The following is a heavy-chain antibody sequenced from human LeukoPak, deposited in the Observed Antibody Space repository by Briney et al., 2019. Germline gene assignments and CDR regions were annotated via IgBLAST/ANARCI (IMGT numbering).Heavy chain of an antibody. CDR1: GFAFSSYA. CDR2: IGSGSGGRT. V-gene: IGHV3-23*01. D-gene: IGHD6-13*01. Sequence: GGSLRLSCAASGFAFSSYAMTGVRQAPGKGLEGVSGIGSGSGGRTYYADSVKGRFSISRDNSRDTLNLQMNSLRAEDTAIYYCVQSTAWYRSSWYLIYWGQGILVTVSS. CDR3: VQSTAWYRSSWYLIY. J-gene: IGHJ4*02.